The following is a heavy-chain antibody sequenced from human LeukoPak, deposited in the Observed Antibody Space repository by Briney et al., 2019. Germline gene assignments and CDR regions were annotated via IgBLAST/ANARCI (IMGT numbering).Heavy chain of an antibody. V-gene: IGHV4-39*02. CDR2: IYDSGST. J-gene: IGHJ5*02. Sequence: SETLSLTCTVSGGSIRSSYYYWGWIRQPPGKGLEWIGSIYDSGSTYYNPSLKSRVTISVDTSKNQFSLKLSSVTAADTAVYYCAREVTVLNWFDPWGQGTLVTVSS. D-gene: IGHD4-11*01. CDR3: AREVTVLNWFDP. CDR1: GGSIRSSYYY.